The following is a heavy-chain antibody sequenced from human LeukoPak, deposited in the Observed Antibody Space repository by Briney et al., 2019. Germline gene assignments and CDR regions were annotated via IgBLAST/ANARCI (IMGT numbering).Heavy chain of an antibody. CDR2: IYYSGST. D-gene: IGHD2-2*01. CDR3: ARHSGIPTRRVVVPAATAL. Sequence: SETLSLTCTVSGGSISSSSYYWGWIRQPPGKGLEWIGSIYYSGSTSYNPSLKSRVTISLDTSKNQFSLKLSSVTAADTAVYYCARHSGIPTRRVVVPAATALWGQGTLVTVSS. J-gene: IGHJ4*02. V-gene: IGHV4-39*01. CDR1: GGSISSSSYY.